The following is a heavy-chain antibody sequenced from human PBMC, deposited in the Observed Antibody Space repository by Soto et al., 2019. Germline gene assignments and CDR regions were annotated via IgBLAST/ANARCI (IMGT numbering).Heavy chain of an antibody. CDR3: AIVGARPPDY. Sequence: ASVKVSCKASGYTFTSYDISWGRQATGQGLEWMGWMNPNSGNTGYEQKFQGRVTMTRNTAINTAYMELSSLSSEDTAVYYCAIVGARPPDYWGQGTLVTVSS. V-gene: IGHV1-8*02. J-gene: IGHJ4*02. D-gene: IGHD1-26*01. CDR1: GYTFTSYD. CDR2: MNPNSGNT.